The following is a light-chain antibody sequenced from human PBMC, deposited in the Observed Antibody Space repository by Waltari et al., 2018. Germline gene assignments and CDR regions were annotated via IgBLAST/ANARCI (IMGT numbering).Light chain of an antibody. CDR1: QGISRY. V-gene: IGKV3-11*01. CDR3: QQRSTWPPVYT. J-gene: IGKJ2*01. CDR2: DAA. Sequence: DIVLTQSPATLPLSPGERVTHSCRASQGISRYLACDQHKPGQAPRLLIYDAANRATGIPARVSGSGSGTDFTLTISSLEPEDFAIYDCQQRSTWPPVYTFGQGTKLEI.